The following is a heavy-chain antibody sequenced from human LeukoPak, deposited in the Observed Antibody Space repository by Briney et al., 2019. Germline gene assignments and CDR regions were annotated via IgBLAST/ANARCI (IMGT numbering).Heavy chain of an antibody. CDR3: AKYRSRYRQYQLLGAGYYGMDV. J-gene: IGHJ6*04. V-gene: IGHV4-34*01. Sequence: SETLSLTCAVHGRSFSGYYCRSIRQPPGKGLELIGAINHSGSTNYNPSRKSRVTISEHTSKNQFSLKLTFVTAANTAVNYWAKYRSRYRQYQLLGAGYYGMDVWGKGTTVTVSS. CDR2: INHSGST. CDR1: GRSFSGYY. D-gene: IGHD2-2*01.